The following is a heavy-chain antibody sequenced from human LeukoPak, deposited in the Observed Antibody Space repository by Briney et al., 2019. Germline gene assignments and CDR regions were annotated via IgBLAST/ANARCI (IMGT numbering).Heavy chain of an antibody. CDR3: ARLDDYGDYR. V-gene: IGHV4-59*08. CDR1: GASFTNYY. D-gene: IGHD4-17*01. CDR2: ISYSGTT. Sequence: SETLSLTCTVSGASFTNYYWSWVRQPPGKGLEWFGYISYSGTTNYNPSLKSRVTMSVDTSKNQFSLKVTSVTAADTAVYYCARLDDYGDYRWGQGTLVTVSS. J-gene: IGHJ5*02.